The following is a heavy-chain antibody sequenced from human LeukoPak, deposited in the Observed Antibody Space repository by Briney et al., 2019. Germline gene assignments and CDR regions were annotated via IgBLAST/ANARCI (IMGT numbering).Heavy chain of an antibody. V-gene: IGHV1-2*02. CDR3: ARYAAVAGSYYYYYMDV. D-gene: IGHD6-19*01. CDR1: GYTFTNYY. Sequence: GSVKVSCKASGYTFTNYYIHWVRQAPGQGLEWMGWINPNSGGTNYAQKFQGRVTMTRDTSISTAYMELSRLRSDDTAVYYCARYAAVAGSYYYYYMDVWGKGTTVTVSS. CDR2: INPNSGGT. J-gene: IGHJ6*03.